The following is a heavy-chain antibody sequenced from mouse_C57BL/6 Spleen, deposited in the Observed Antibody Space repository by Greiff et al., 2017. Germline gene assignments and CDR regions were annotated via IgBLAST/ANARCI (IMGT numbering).Heavy chain of an antibody. J-gene: IGHJ2*01. CDR1: GYTFTSYW. CDR2: INPSNGGT. D-gene: IGHD1-1*01. Sequence: QVQLQQPGTELVKPGASVKLSCKASGYTFTSYWMHWVQQRPGQGLEWIGNINPSNGGTNYNEKFKSKATLTVDKSSSTAYMQLSSLTSEDSAVYYCARSGYYYGSSYYFDYWGQGTTLTVSS. V-gene: IGHV1-53*01. CDR3: ARSGYYYGSSYYFDY.